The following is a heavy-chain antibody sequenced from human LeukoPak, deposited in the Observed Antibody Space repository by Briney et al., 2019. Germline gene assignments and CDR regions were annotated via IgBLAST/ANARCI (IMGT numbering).Heavy chain of an antibody. CDR2: ISAYNGNT. D-gene: IGHD6-13*01. CDR1: GYTFTSYG. Sequence: ASVKVSFKASGYTFTSYGISWVRQAPGQGLEWMGWISAYNGNTNYAQKLQGRGTMTTDTSTSTAYMELRSLRSDDPAVYYCASMYSSSLAFDYWGQGNLVTVSS. CDR3: ASMYSSSLAFDY. J-gene: IGHJ4*02. V-gene: IGHV1-18*01.